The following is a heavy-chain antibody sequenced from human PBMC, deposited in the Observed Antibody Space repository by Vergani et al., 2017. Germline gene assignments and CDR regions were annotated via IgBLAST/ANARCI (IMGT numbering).Heavy chain of an antibody. J-gene: IGHJ6*02. D-gene: IGHD6-13*01. CDR3: ARVEAAAKTYYYGMDV. CDR1: GGSISSYY. V-gene: IGHV4-59*01. Sequence: QVQLQQWGAGLLKPSETLSLTCTVSGGSISSYYWSWIRQPPGKGLEWIGYIYYSGSTNYNPSLKSRVTISVDTSKNQFSLKLSSVTAADTAVYYCARVEAAAKTYYYGMDVWGQGTTVTVSS. CDR2: IYYSGST.